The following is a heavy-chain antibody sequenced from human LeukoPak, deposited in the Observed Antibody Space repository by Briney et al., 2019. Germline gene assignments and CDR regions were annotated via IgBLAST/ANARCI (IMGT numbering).Heavy chain of an antibody. Sequence: TGGSLRLSCAASGFTFSSYEMNWVRQAPGKGLEWVSYISSSGSAIYYADSVKGRFTISRDNAKNSLYLQMNSLRAEDTAVYYCAKDQFWFGESNVFDYWGQGTLVTVSS. CDR3: AKDQFWFGESNVFDY. D-gene: IGHD3-10*01. V-gene: IGHV3-48*03. CDR2: ISSSGSAI. J-gene: IGHJ4*02. CDR1: GFTFSSYE.